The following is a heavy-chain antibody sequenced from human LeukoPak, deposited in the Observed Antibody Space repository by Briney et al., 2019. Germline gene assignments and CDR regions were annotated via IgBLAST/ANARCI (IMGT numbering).Heavy chain of an antibody. D-gene: IGHD6-19*01. J-gene: IGHJ4*02. CDR2: IYHSGST. CDR1: GGSISSSNW. V-gene: IGHV4-4*02. Sequence: PSGTLSLTCAVSGGSISSSNWWSWVRQPPGKGLEWIGEIYHSGSTNYNPSLKSRVTISVDKSKNQFPLKLSSVTAADTAVYYCARIRGATSGAVAVDYWGQGTLVTVSS. CDR3: ARIRGATSGAVAVDY.